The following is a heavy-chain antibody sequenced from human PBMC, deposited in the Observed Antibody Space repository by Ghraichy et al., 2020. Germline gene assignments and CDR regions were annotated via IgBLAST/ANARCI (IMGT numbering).Heavy chain of an antibody. V-gene: IGHV3-30*02. J-gene: IGHJ4*02. CDR3: AKDLMITFGGVIV. D-gene: IGHD3-16*02. CDR1: GFTFSSYG. Sequence: GGSLRLSCAASGFTFSSYGMHWVRQAPGKGLEWVAFIRYDGSNKYYADSVKGRFTISRDNSKNTLYLQMNSLRAEDTAVYYCAKDLMITFGGVIVWGQGTLVTVSS. CDR2: IRYDGSNK.